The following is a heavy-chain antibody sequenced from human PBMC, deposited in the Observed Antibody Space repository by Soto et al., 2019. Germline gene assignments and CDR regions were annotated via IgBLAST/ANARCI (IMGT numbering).Heavy chain of an antibody. CDR1: GYTFTGYY. J-gene: IGHJ6*02. V-gene: IGHV1-2*04. Sequence: GASVKVSCKASGYTFTGYYMHWVRQAPGQGLEWMGWINPNSGGTNYAQKFQGWVTMTRDTSISTAYMELSRLRSDDTAVYYCAKSSSGYVYYGMDVWGQGTTVTVS. CDR2: INPNSGGT. D-gene: IGHD5-12*01. CDR3: AKSSSGYVYYGMDV.